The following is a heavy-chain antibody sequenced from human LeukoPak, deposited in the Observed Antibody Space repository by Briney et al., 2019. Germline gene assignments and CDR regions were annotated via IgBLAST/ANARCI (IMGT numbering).Heavy chain of an antibody. J-gene: IGHJ4*02. CDR3: ARFTYYDFWRGYYTGGRGEYYFDY. CDR2: IYHSGST. V-gene: IGHV4-38-2*02. Sequence: SETLSLTCTVSGYSISSGYYWGWIRQPPGKGLEWIGSIYHSGSTYYNPSLKSRVTISVDTSKNQFSLKLSSVTAADTAVYYCARFTYYDFWRGYYTGGRGEYYFDYWGQGTLVTVSS. CDR1: GYSISSGYY. D-gene: IGHD3-3*01.